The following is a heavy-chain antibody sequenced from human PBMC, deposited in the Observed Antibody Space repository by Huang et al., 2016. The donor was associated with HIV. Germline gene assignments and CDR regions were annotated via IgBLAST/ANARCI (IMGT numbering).Heavy chain of an antibody. V-gene: IGHV4-34*01. CDR1: GGSFSGSY. CDR2: INHSERT. CDR3: AGGQGGYYYYYMDV. J-gene: IGHJ6*03. Sequence: QVQLQQWGAGLLRPSETLSITCAVDGGSFSGSYGTWIRQPPGTGLEWIGKINHSERTNYNPTLKSRVTISVDTSRNQFSLTVTSVTAADTAVYYCAGGQGGYYYYYMDVWGKGTTVTVSS.